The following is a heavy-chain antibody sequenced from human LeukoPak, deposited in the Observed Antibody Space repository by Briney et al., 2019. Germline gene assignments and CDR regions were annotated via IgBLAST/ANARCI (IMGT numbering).Heavy chain of an antibody. Sequence: ASVKVSCKASGYTFTSYNINWVRQATGQGLGWMGWMNPNSGNTGYAQKFQGRVTMTRNTSISTAYMELSSLRSEDTAVYYCARGLYYDFWSGYYHTMKYYYGMDVWGQGTTVTVSS. J-gene: IGHJ6*02. CDR2: MNPNSGNT. CDR3: ARGLYYDFWSGYYHTMKYYYGMDV. D-gene: IGHD3-3*01. CDR1: GYTFTSYN. V-gene: IGHV1-8*01.